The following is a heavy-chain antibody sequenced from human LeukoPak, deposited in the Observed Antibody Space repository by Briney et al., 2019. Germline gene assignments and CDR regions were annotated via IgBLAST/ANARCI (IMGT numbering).Heavy chain of an antibody. CDR3: AKGEGDGYSCDY. D-gene: IGHD5-24*01. V-gene: IGHV3-23*01. Sequence: GGSLRLSCAASGFTFSSFAMSWVRQAPGQGLEWVSAISYTGGTTHYADSVKGRFTISRDNSKNTPYLQMNSLRAEDTAVYYCAKGEGDGYSCDYWGQGTLVTVSS. CDR1: GFTFSSFA. CDR2: ISYTGGTT. J-gene: IGHJ4*02.